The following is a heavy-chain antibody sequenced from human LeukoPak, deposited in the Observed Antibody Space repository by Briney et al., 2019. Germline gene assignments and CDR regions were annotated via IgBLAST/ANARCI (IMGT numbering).Heavy chain of an antibody. CDR1: GYTFTSYG. Sequence: ASVKVSCKASGYTFTSYGISWVRQAPGQGLEWMGWISAYNGNTNYAQKLQGRVTMTTDTSTSTAYMELRRLRSDDTAVYYCARMTTVVTTFYYYYYMDVWGKGTTVTVSS. D-gene: IGHD4-23*01. CDR3: ARMTTVVTTFYYYYYMDV. V-gene: IGHV1-18*01. J-gene: IGHJ6*03. CDR2: ISAYNGNT.